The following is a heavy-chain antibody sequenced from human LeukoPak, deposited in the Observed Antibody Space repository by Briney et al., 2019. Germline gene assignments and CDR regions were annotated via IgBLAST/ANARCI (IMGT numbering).Heavy chain of an antibody. V-gene: IGHV4-59*08. J-gene: IGHJ4*02. D-gene: IGHD2-15*01. CDR3: ARQRGYCSGGSCYRTPHFDY. Sequence: SETLSLTCTVSGGSLTSYFWSWVRQPPGKGLEWIGFIYYSGSTNYNPSLKSRVTMSVDTSKNYFSLKLSSVTAADTAVYYCARQRGYCSGGSCYRTPHFDYWGQGTLVTVSS. CDR2: IYYSGST. CDR1: GGSLTSYF.